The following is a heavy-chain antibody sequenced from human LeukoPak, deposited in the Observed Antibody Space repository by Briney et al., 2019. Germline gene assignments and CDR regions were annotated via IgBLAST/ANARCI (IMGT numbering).Heavy chain of an antibody. J-gene: IGHJ4*02. CDR3: ARHHDWPFVL. D-gene: IGHD3-9*01. CDR2: INHNAEMI. V-gene: IGHV3-48*01. CDR1: GFPFGSYV. Sequence: GGSLRLSCEASGFPFGSYVMSWVRQAPGKGLEWIAYINHNAEMIFYPDFVKGRFTISRDNAKNSLYLQMNALRSEDTAIYYCARHHDWPFVLWRRGTLV.